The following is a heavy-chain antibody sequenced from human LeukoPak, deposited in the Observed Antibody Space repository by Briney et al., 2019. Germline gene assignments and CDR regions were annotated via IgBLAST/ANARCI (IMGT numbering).Heavy chain of an antibody. CDR1: GGSISSYY. V-gene: IGHV4-59*08. Sequence: PSETLSLTCTVSGGSISSYYWSWIRQPPGKGLEWIGYIYYSGSTNYNPSLKSRVTISVDTSENQFSLKLSSVTAADTAVYYCARQSIAAAFLFDYWGQGTLVTVSS. D-gene: IGHD6-13*01. CDR3: ARQSIAAAFLFDY. CDR2: IYYSGST. J-gene: IGHJ4*02.